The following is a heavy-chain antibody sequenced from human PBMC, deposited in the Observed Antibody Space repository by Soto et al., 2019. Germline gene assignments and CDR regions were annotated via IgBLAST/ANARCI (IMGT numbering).Heavy chain of an antibody. D-gene: IGHD6-6*01. CDR1: GYGFTTYG. CDR2: ISAHNGNT. J-gene: IGHJ4*02. V-gene: IGHV1-18*01. Sequence: QVHLVQSGAEVKKPGASVKVSCKGSGYGFTTYGITWVRQAPGQGLEWMAWISAHNGNTDHAQNLQGRVTVTRDTSTSTAYMELRSLRSDDTAVYYCARVRDGDYWGQGALVTVSS. CDR3: ARVRDGDY.